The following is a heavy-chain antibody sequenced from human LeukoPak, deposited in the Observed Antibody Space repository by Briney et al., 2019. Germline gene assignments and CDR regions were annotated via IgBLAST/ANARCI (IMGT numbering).Heavy chain of an antibody. CDR3: AKGASTDTGWFDP. CDR1: GFTFSTYW. Sequence: GGSLRLSCAASGFTFSTYWMHWVRQAPGKGLVWVSRINSDGSSTTYAGSVKGRFTISRDNAKNTLFLQMNSLRVEDTAVYYCAKGASTDTGWFDPWGQGTLVTVSS. V-gene: IGHV3-74*01. CDR2: INSDGSST. D-gene: IGHD2-2*01. J-gene: IGHJ5*02.